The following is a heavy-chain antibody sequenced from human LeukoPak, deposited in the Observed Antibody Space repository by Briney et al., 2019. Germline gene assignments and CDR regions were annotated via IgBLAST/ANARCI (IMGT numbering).Heavy chain of an antibody. Sequence: PLKTLSLTCTVSGCSISSYYWSWIRQPPGKGLEWIGYIYYSGSTNYNPSLKSRVTISVDTSKNQFSLKLSSVTAADTAVYYCARVEQQLVELSWFDPWGQGTLVTVSS. V-gene: IGHV4-59*01. CDR1: GCSISSYY. J-gene: IGHJ5*02. D-gene: IGHD6-13*01. CDR3: ARVEQQLVELSWFDP. CDR2: IYYSGST.